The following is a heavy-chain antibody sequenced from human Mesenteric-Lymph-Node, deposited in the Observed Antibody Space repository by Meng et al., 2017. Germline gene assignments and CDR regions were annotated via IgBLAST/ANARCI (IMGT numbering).Heavy chain of an antibody. J-gene: IGHJ6*02. CDR3: ARAIIAAAGNGGYGMGV. Sequence: ASVKVSCKASGYTFTSYDINWVRQATGQGLEWMGWMNPNSGNTGYAQKFQGRVTITRNTSISTAYMELSSLRSEDTAVYYCARAIIAAAGNGGYGMGVWGQGTTVTVSS. CDR1: GYTFTSYD. D-gene: IGHD6-13*01. CDR2: MNPNSGNT. V-gene: IGHV1-8*03.